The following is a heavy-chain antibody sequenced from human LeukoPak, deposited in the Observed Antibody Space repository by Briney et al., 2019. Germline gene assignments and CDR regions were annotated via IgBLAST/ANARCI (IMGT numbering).Heavy chain of an antibody. CDR3: AKVYYSSSYYDFDH. D-gene: IGHD6-13*01. CDR1: GFTFNNYA. J-gene: IGHJ4*01. V-gene: IGHV3-23*01. CDR2: ISGSGGRI. Sequence: GGSLRLSCATSGFTFNNYAMSWVRQAPGRGLQWVSVISGSGGRINYADSVRGRFTISRDNSKNTLYLQMNSLRAEDTAIYYCAKVYYSSSYYDFDHWGQEPWSPSPQ.